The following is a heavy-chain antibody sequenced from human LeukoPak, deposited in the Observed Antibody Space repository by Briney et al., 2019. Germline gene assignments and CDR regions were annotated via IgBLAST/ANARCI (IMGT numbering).Heavy chain of an antibody. J-gene: IGHJ4*02. CDR2: INPSGSST. CDR1: GGTFSSYA. CDR3: ARGYCYNSNCYGNFDF. D-gene: IGHD2-2*01. Sequence: ASVKVSCKASGGTFSSYAISWVRQAPGQGLEWMGLINPSGSSTSNTQKFQGRVTMTRDTSTSTVYMELSSLRSEDTAVYYCARGYCYNSNCYGNFDFWGQGTLVTVSS. V-gene: IGHV1-46*01.